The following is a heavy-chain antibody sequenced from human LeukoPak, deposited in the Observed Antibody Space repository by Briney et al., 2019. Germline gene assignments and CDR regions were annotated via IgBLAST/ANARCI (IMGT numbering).Heavy chain of an antibody. CDR1: GFTFSSYA. J-gene: IGHJ6*02. Sequence: GGSLRLPCAASGFTFSSYAMHWVRQAPGKGLEWVAVISYDGSNKYYADSVKGRFTISRDNSKNTLYLQMNSLRAEDTAVYYCARDDYDFWSGYYRYYYYGMDVWGQGTTVTVSS. CDR3: ARDDYDFWSGYYRYYYYGMDV. CDR2: ISYDGSNK. D-gene: IGHD3-3*01. V-gene: IGHV3-30-3*01.